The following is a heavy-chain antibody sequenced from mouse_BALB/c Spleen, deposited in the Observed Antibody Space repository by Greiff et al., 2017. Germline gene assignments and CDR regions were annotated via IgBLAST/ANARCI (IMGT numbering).Heavy chain of an antibody. Sequence: QVQLQQSGAELVKPGASVKLSCKASGYTFTSYWMHWVKQRPGQGLEWIGEINPSNGRTNYNEKFKSKATLTVDKSSSTAYMQLSSLTSEDSAVYYCARPFEGWGQGTTLTVSS. J-gene: IGHJ2*01. CDR2: INPSNGRT. CDR3: ARPFEG. CDR1: GYTFTSYW. V-gene: IGHV1S81*02.